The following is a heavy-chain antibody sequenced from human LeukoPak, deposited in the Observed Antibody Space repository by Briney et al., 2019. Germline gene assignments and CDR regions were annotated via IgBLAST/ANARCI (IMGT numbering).Heavy chain of an antibody. Sequence: GRSLRFSCAASGFTFSSYGMQWVRQAPGKGLEWVAVISYDGSNKYYADSVKGRFTISRDNSKNTLYLQMNSLRAEDTAVYYCAKDSGPWLVVPRWFDPWGQGTLVTVSS. D-gene: IGHD6-19*01. CDR1: GFTFSSYG. V-gene: IGHV3-30*18. J-gene: IGHJ5*02. CDR2: ISYDGSNK. CDR3: AKDSGPWLVVPRWFDP.